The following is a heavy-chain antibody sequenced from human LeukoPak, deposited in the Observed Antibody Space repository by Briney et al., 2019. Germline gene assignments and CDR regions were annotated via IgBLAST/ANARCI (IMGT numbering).Heavy chain of an antibody. D-gene: IGHD3-10*01. CDR1: GGSISSGSYY. CDR3: AREMVRAGYYYYYMDV. CDR2: IYTSGST. J-gene: IGHJ6*03. V-gene: IGHV4-61*02. Sequence: PSETLSLTCTVSGGSISSGSYYWSWIRQPAGKGLEWIGRIYTSGSTNYNPSLKSRVTISVDTSKNQFSLKLSSVTAADTAVYYCAREMVRAGYYYYYMDVWGKGTTVTISS.